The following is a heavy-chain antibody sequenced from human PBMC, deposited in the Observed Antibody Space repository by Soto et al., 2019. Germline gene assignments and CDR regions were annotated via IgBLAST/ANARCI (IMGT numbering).Heavy chain of an antibody. J-gene: IGHJ4*02. Sequence: QVQLVESGGGVVQPGRSLRLSCAASGFTFSSYAMHWVRQAPGKGLEWVAVISYDGSNKYYADSVKGRFTISRDNSKNTLYLQMNSLRAEDTAVYYCARDQPTTSYYDILTGYFAGNTPTPFDYWGQGTLVTVSS. V-gene: IGHV3-30-3*01. CDR1: GFTFSSYA. D-gene: IGHD3-9*01. CDR3: ARDQPTTSYYDILTGYFAGNTPTPFDY. CDR2: ISYDGSNK.